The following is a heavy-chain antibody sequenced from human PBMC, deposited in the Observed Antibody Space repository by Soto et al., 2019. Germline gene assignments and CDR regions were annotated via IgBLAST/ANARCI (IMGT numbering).Heavy chain of an antibody. CDR1: GGSISSGGYS. CDR3: ARGRRLGELSFVDFDY. J-gene: IGHJ4*02. D-gene: IGHD3-16*02. CDR2: IYHSGST. Sequence: SETLSLTCAVSGGSISSGGYSWSWIRQPPGKGLEWIGYIYHSGSTYYNPSLKSRVTISVDRSKNQFSLKLSSVTAADTAVYYCARGRRLGELSFVDFDYWGQGTLVTVSS. V-gene: IGHV4-30-2*01.